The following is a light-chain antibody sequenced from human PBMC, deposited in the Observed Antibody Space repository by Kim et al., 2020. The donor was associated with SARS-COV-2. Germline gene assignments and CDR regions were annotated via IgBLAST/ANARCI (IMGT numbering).Light chain of an antibody. Sequence: SPGERATLSCRASQSVSSSYLAWYQQKPGQAPSLLIYGASSSATGIPDRFSGSGSGTDFTLTISRLEPEDFAVYYCQQYGSSPPYTFGQGTKLEI. CDR3: QQYGSSPPYT. CDR1: QSVSSSY. CDR2: GAS. V-gene: IGKV3-20*01. J-gene: IGKJ2*01.